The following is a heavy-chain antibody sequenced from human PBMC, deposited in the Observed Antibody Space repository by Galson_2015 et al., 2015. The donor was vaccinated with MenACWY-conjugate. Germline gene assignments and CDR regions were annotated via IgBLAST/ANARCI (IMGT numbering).Heavy chain of an antibody. V-gene: IGHV3-74*01. J-gene: IGHJ4*02. CDR2: INPGGNST. CDR1: GFIFNTYW. CDR3: AKTRGASFYFDS. Sequence: SLRLSCAASGFIFNTYWMHWVRQAPGKGLVWVSRINPGGNSTTYADSVKDRFTISRDNTKNTLYLQMNSLRPEDTAVFYCAKTRGASFYFDSWGQGTLVTVSS. D-gene: IGHD1-26*01.